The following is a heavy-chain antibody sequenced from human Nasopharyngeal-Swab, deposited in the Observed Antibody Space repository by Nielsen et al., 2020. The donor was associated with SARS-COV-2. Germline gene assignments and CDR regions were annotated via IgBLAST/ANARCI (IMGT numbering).Heavy chain of an antibody. D-gene: IGHD5-18*01. J-gene: IGHJ6*02. V-gene: IGHV3-33*03. Sequence: GESLKISCAASGFTFSSYGMHWVRQAPGKGLEWVAVIWYDGSNKYYADSVKGRFTISRDNAKSSLYLQMNSLRAEDTALYYCAKDFNVDTAMVTYYYGMDVWGQGTTVTVSS. CDR2: IWYDGSNK. CDR3: AKDFNVDTAMVTYYYGMDV. CDR1: GFTFSSYG.